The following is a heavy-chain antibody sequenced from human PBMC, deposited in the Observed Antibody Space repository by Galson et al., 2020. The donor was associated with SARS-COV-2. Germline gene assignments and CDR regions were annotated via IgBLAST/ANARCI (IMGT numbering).Heavy chain of an antibody. Sequence: KMSGPTLVNPTQTLTLTCTFSGFSLSTNGVGVGWIRQPPGKALEWLALIYWDDDKRYSPSLKSRLTITKETSKNQVVLTMTNMDPVDTATYYCAHSKGGGYCTNGVCYTIDAFDIWGQGTMVTVAS. CDR2: IYWDDDK. D-gene: IGHD2-8*01. CDR3: AHSKGGGYCTNGVCYTIDAFDI. J-gene: IGHJ3*02. V-gene: IGHV2-5*02. CDR1: GFSLSTNGVG.